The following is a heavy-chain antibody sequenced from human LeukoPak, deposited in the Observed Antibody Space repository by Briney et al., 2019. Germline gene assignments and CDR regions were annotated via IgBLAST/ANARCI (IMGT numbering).Heavy chain of an antibody. CDR3: ANAAYCGGDCYPVGVYY. J-gene: IGHJ4*02. V-gene: IGHV3-33*06. CDR2: IWYDGSNK. CDR1: GFTFSSYG. Sequence: GGSLRLSCAASGFTFSSYGMHWVRQAPGKGLEWVAVIWYDGSNKYYADSVKGRFTISRDNSKNTLYLQMNSLRAEDTAVYYCANAAYCGGDCYPVGVYYWGQGALVTVSS. D-gene: IGHD2-21*02.